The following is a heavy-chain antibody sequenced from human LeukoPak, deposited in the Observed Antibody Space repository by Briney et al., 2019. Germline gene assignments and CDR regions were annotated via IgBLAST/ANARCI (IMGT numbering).Heavy chain of an antibody. CDR2: INPSGGST. Sequence: GASVKVSCKASGYTFTSYYMHWVRQAPGQGLEWMGIINPSGGSTSYAQKFQGRVTMTRDTSTSTVYMELSSLRSEDTAVYYCAREEPGITIFGVAAWDWFDPWGQGTLVTVSS. CDR1: GYTFTSYY. V-gene: IGHV1-46*03. D-gene: IGHD3-3*01. CDR3: AREEPGITIFGVAAWDWFDP. J-gene: IGHJ5*02.